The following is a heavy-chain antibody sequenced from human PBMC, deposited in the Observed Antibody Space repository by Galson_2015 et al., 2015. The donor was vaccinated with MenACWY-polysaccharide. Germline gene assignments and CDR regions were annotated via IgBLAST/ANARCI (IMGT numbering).Heavy chain of an antibody. CDR3: ARDLLGYCSGGSCYAGEAY. Sequence: SVKVSCKASGYTFTSYYMHWVRQAPGQGLEWMGIINPSGGSTSYAQKFQGRVTMTRDTSTSTVYMELSSLRSEDTAVYYCARDLLGYCSGGSCYAGEAYWGQGTLVTVSS. D-gene: IGHD2-15*01. J-gene: IGHJ4*02. CDR1: GYTFTSYY. V-gene: IGHV1-46*01. CDR2: INPSGGST.